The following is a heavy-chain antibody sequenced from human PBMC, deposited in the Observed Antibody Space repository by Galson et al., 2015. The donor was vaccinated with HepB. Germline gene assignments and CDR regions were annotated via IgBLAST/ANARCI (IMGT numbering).Heavy chain of an antibody. D-gene: IGHD3-10*01. Sequence: ETLSLTCTVSGGSISTYYWTWIRQPPGKGLEWLAYLRPSGNTDYNPSLKSRLTMSVDTSKNQFSLKMTSVTAADTAVYYCARAKEGRGYFDYWGQGTLVTVSS. V-gene: IGHV4-59*12. CDR1: GGSISTYY. CDR3: ARAKEGRGYFDY. CDR2: LRPSGNT. J-gene: IGHJ4*02.